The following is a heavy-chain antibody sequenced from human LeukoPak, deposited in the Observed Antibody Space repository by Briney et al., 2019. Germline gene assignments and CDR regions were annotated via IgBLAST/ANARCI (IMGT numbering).Heavy chain of an antibody. CDR1: GFTFSSYG. CDR3: ARDGLEYSSGWYGSGWFDP. D-gene: IGHD6-19*01. J-gene: IGHJ5*02. CDR2: ISYDGSNK. Sequence: GGSLRLSCAASGFTFSSYGMHWVRQAPGKGLEWVAVISYDGSNKYYADSVKGRFTISRDNSKNTLYLQMNSLRAEDTAVYYCARDGLEYSSGWYGSGWFDPWGQGTLVTVSS. V-gene: IGHV3-30*03.